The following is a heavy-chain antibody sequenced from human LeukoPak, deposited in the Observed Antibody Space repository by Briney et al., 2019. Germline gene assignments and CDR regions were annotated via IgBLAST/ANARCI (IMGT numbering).Heavy chain of an antibody. CDR1: GFTFSSYS. CDR3: ARVLVGTTDYYYYMDV. V-gene: IGHV4-39*07. J-gene: IGHJ6*03. CDR2: IYYSGST. Sequence: PGGSLRLSCAASGFTFSSYSMNWVRQAPGKGLEWIASIYYSGSTYYNPSLKSRVTISVDTSKNQFSLKLSSVTAADTAVYYCARVLVGTTDYYYYMDVWGKGTTVTVSS. D-gene: IGHD1-26*01.